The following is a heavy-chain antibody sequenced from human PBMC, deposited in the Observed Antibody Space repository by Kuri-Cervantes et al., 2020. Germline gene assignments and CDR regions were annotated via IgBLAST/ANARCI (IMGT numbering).Heavy chain of an antibody. J-gene: IGHJ4*02. V-gene: IGHV3-23*01. CDR2: ISAGGSGT. D-gene: IGHD6-13*01. CDR1: GFTFNKYV. CDR3: ARDGVSIAAAGIYYFDY. Sequence: GESLKISCAASGFTFNKYVVSWVRQAPGKGLEWVSVISAGGSGTYYADSVKGRFTISRDNSKNTLYLQMNSLRAEDTAVYYCARDGVSIAAAGIYYFDYWGQGTLVTVSS.